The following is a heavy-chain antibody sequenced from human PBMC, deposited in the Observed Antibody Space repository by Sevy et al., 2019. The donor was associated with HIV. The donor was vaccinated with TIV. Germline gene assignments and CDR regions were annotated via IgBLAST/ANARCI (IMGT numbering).Heavy chain of an antibody. CDR1: GGSMSSGDYS. V-gene: IGHV4-30-2*06. CDR2: IYHSGST. J-gene: IGHJ3*02. CDR3: ARAGWFGEFFDAFDI. D-gene: IGHD3-10*01. Sequence: SETLSLTCAVSGGSMSSGDYSWSWIQQSPGKGLEWVGYIYHSGSTYHNPSLKSRVNISIDRSKNQFSLKVSSVTAADTAVYYCARAGWFGEFFDAFDIWGRGTMVTVSS.